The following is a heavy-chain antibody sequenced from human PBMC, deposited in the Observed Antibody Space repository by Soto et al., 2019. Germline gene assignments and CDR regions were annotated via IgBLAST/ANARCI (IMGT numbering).Heavy chain of an antibody. CDR3: ARIPMTTVSTGYYYYMDV. D-gene: IGHD4-17*01. Sequence: GGSLRLSCAASGFTVSSNYMSWVRQAPGKGLEWVSVIYSGGSTYYADSVKGRFTISRHNSKNTLYLQMNSLRAEDTAVYYCARIPMTTVSTGYYYYMDVWGKGTTVAVSS. CDR1: GFTVSSNY. CDR2: IYSGGST. V-gene: IGHV3-53*04. J-gene: IGHJ6*03.